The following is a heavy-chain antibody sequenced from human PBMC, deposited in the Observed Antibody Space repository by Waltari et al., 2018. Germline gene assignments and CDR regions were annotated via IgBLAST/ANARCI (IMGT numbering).Heavy chain of an antibody. V-gene: IGHV3-74*01. D-gene: IGHD2-21*01. CDR2: IKSDGSGA. CDR3: ARDDSLWPHYFDH. Sequence: EVQLVESGGGLIQPGGSLRLSCAASGFDFSSHWRHWVRHSPGEGLMWVARIKSDGSGAGYADSVKGRFTISRDNAKDTLYLQMNSLKVEDTAMYYCARDDSLWPHYFDHWGQGTLVTVSS. J-gene: IGHJ4*02. CDR1: GFDFSSHW.